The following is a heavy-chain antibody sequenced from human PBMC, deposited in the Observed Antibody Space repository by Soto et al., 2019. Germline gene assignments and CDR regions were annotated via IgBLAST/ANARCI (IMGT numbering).Heavy chain of an antibody. CDR2: IYYSGST. Sequence: KTSETLSLTCTVSGGSVSSGSYYWSWIRQPPGKGLEWIGYIYYSGSTNYNPSLKSRVTISVDTSKNQFSLKLSSVTAADTAVYYCTSGIISKDYWGQGTLVTVSS. V-gene: IGHV4-61*01. D-gene: IGHD1-1*01. CDR3: TSGIISKDY. CDR1: GGSVSSGSYY. J-gene: IGHJ4*02.